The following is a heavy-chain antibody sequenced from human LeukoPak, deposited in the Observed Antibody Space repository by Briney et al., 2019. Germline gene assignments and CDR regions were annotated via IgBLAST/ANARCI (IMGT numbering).Heavy chain of an antibody. CDR1: GGSFSGYY. CDR3: ARGSPSLTYYYDSSGYRNDY. D-gene: IGHD3-22*01. Sequence: SETLSLTCAVYGGSFSGYYWSWIRQPPGKGLEWIGEINHSGSTNYNPSLKSRVTISVDTSKNQFSLKLSSVTAADTAAYYCARGSPSLTYYYDSSGYRNDYWGQGTLVTVSS. CDR2: INHSGST. J-gene: IGHJ4*02. V-gene: IGHV4-34*01.